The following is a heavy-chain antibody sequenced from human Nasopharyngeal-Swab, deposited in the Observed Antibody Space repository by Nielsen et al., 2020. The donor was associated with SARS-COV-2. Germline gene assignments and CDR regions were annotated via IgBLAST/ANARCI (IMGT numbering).Heavy chain of an antibody. D-gene: IGHD4-11*01. J-gene: IGHJ6*02. V-gene: IGHV3-30*03. CDR2: ISYDGNTK. CDR1: GFTLSHYG. CDR3: ARDHLMTVTIPYYYYGMDV. Sequence: GESLKISCAASGFTLSHYGMHWVRQAPGKGLEWAAAISYDGNTKYYADSAKGRFTISRDNAKNSLYLQMNSLRAEDTAVYYCARDHLMTVTIPYYYYGMDVWGQGTTVTVSS.